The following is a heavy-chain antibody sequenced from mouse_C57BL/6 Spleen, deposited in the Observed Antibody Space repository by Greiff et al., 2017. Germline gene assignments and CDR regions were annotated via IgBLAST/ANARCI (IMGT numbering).Heavy chain of an antibody. CDR3: AIYYGSSHYYAMDY. CDR1: GFTFSDYG. Sequence: EVHLVESGGGLVKPGGSLKLSCAASGFTFSDYGMHWVRQAPEKGLEWVAYISSGSSTIYYADTVKGRFTISRDNAKNTLFLQMTSLRSEDTAMYYCAIYYGSSHYYAMDYWGQGTSVTVSS. D-gene: IGHD1-1*01. V-gene: IGHV5-17*01. CDR2: ISSGSSTI. J-gene: IGHJ4*01.